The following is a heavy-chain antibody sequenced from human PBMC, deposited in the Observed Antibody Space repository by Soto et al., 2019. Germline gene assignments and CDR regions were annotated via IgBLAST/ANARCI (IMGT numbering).Heavy chain of an antibody. J-gene: IGHJ6*02. V-gene: IGHV1-18*01. D-gene: IGHD3-10*01. CDR1: GYTFTSYG. Sequence: ASVKVSCKASGYTFTSYGISWVRQAPGQGLEWMGWISAYNGNTNYAQKLQDRVTMTTDTSTSTAYMELRSLRSDDTAVYYCAFDYYGSGSYPKKYGMDVWGQGTTVTVSS. CDR2: ISAYNGNT. CDR3: AFDYYGSGSYPKKYGMDV.